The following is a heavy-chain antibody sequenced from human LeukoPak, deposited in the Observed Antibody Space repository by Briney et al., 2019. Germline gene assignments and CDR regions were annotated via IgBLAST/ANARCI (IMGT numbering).Heavy chain of an antibody. V-gene: IGHV4-30-4*08. CDR2: IYYSGST. D-gene: IGHD4-17*01. Sequence: SETLSLTCTVSGGSISRGDYYWSWIRQPPGKGLEWIGYIYYSGSTYYNPSLKSRVTISVDTSKNQFSLKLSSVTAADTAVYYCARTYGDYPFDYWGQGTLVTVSS. J-gene: IGHJ4*02. CDR1: GGSISRGDYY. CDR3: ARTYGDYPFDY.